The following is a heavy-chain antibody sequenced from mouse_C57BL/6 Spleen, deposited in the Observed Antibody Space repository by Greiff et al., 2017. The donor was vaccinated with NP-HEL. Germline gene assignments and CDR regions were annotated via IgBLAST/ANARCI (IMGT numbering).Heavy chain of an antibody. V-gene: IGHV1-80*01. J-gene: IGHJ4*01. CDR3: ARGADWYAMDY. CDR2: IYPGDGDT. Sequence: VQLQQSGAELVKPGASVKISCKASGYAFSSYWMNWVKQRPGKGLEWIGQIYPGDGDTNYNGKFKGKATLTADKSSSTAYMQLSSLTSEDSAVYFCARGADWYAMDYWGQGTSVTVSS. CDR1: GYAFSSYW.